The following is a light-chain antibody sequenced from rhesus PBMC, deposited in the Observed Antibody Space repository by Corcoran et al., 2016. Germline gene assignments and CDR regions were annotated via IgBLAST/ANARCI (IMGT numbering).Light chain of an antibody. CDR3: LQYSSSPRT. J-gene: IGKJ1*01. Sequence: DIQMTQSPSSLSASVGDTVTITCRASQSISSWLAWYQQKQGKAPKLLIYKASSLQRGVPSRFSGNGSGTDFTLTISSLQPEDFVTYYCLQYSSSPRTFGQGTKVEIK. CDR2: KAS. CDR1: QSISSW. V-gene: IGKV1-22*01.